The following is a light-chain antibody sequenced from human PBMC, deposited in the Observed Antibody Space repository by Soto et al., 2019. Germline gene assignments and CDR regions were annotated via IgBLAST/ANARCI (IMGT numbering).Light chain of an antibody. Sequence: EIVLTQSPGTLSLSPGERATLSCRASQSVSSSYLAWYQQKPGQAPRLLIYGASSRATGIPDRFSGSGSGTDFSITISRLEPEDFAVYYWQQYGSSPMYTFGQRTKLEIK. J-gene: IGKJ2*01. CDR3: QQYGSSPMYT. CDR1: QSVSSSY. CDR2: GAS. V-gene: IGKV3-20*01.